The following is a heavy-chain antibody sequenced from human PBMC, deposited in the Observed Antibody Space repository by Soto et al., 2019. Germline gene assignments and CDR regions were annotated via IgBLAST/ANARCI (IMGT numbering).Heavy chain of an antibody. CDR2: IYSGGST. Sequence: GGSLRLSCAASGFTVSSNYMSWVRQAPGKGLKWVSVIYSGGSTYYADSVKGRFTISSDNSKNTLYLQMNSLIAEDTAVYYCAREAPLGAYFDYWGQGTLVTVSS. D-gene: IGHD3-16*01. J-gene: IGHJ4*02. CDR3: AREAPLGAYFDY. CDR1: GFTVSSNY. V-gene: IGHV3-66*01.